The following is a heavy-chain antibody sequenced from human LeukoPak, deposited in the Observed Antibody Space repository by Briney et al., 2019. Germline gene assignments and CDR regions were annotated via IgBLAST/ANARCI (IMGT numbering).Heavy chain of an antibody. J-gene: IGHJ4*02. CDR3: ARALRLGELSLFGY. D-gene: IGHD3-16*02. CDR2: ISSSSSSTI. Sequence: QAGGSLRLSCAASGFTFSSYSMTWVRQAPGKGLEWVSYISSSSSSTIYYADSVKGRFTISRDNAKNSLYLQMNSLRDEDTAVYYCARALRLGELSLFGYWGQGTLVTVSS. V-gene: IGHV3-48*02. CDR1: GFTFSSYS.